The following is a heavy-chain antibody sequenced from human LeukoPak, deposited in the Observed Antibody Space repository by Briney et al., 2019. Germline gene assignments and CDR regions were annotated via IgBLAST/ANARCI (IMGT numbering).Heavy chain of an antibody. CDR2: INPNSGGT. Sequence: GASVKVSCKASGYTFTGYYMHWVRQAPGQGLEWMGWINPNSGGTNYAQKFQGRVTMTRDTSISTAYMELSRLRSDDTAVYYCARDFRADSGSYYLPRRVFDYWGQGTLVTVSS. CDR3: ARDFRADSGSYYLPRRVFDY. V-gene: IGHV1-2*02. J-gene: IGHJ4*02. D-gene: IGHD1-26*01. CDR1: GYTFTGYY.